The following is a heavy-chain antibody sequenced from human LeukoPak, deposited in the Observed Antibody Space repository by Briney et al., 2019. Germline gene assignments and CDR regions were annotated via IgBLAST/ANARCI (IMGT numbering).Heavy chain of an antibody. V-gene: IGHV3-21*01. J-gene: IGHJ3*02. CDR2: ISSSSSYI. D-gene: IGHD3-22*01. CDR1: GFTFSSYS. CDR3: ARVFTMIPRADAFDI. Sequence: GGSLRLSCAAPGFTFSSYSMNWVRQAPGKGLEWVSSISSSSSYIYYADSVKGRFTISRDNAKNSLYLQMNSLRAEDTAVYYCARVFTMIPRADAFDIWGQGTMVTVSS.